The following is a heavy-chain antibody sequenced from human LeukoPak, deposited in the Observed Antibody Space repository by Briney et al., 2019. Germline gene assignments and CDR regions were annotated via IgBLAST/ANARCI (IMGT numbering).Heavy chain of an antibody. J-gene: IGHJ3*02. CDR1: GFTFRSYA. Sequence: GGSLRLSCAASGFTFRSYAMSWVRQAPGKGLEWVAFIRYDGSNKYYADSVKGRFTISRDNSKNTLYLQMDSLRAEDTAVYYCATERAARRDAFDIWGQGTMVTVSS. D-gene: IGHD6-6*01. V-gene: IGHV3-30*02. CDR2: IRYDGSNK. CDR3: ATERAARRDAFDI.